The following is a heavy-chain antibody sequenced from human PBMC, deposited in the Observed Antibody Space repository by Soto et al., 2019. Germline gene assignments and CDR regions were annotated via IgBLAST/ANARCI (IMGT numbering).Heavy chain of an antibody. CDR1: GFTFSSYF. V-gene: IGHV3-33*01. J-gene: IGHJ6*03. Sequence: SLRLSCAASGFTFSSYFMHWVRQAPGKGLEWVAVIWYDGSNKYYADSVKGRFTISRDNSKNTLYLQMNSLRAEDTAVYYCARVGMDIVVVPAADNYYYYMDVWGKGTTVTVSS. CDR3: ARVGMDIVVVPAADNYYYYMDV. CDR2: IWYDGSNK. D-gene: IGHD2-2*03.